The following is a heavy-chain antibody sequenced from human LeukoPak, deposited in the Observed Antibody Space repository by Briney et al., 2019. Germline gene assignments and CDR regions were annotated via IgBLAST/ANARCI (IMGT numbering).Heavy chain of an antibody. Sequence: ASVKVSCKASGYTFTSYGISWVRQAPGQGLEWMGWMNPNSGNTGYAQKFQGRVTMTRNTSISTAYMELSSLRSEDTAVYYCARVRYYDSSGPDAFDIWGQGTMVTVSS. V-gene: IGHV1-8*02. D-gene: IGHD3-22*01. CDR3: ARVRYYDSSGPDAFDI. J-gene: IGHJ3*02. CDR2: MNPNSGNT. CDR1: GYTFTSYG.